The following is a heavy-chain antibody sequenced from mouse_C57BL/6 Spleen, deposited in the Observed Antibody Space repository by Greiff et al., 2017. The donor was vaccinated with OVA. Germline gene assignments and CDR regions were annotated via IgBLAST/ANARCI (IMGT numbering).Heavy chain of an antibody. CDR2: IDPNSGGT. CDR3: AGQGRWLLPDYARDY. V-gene: IGHV1-72*01. D-gene: IGHD2-3*01. Sequence: VQLQQPGAELVKPGASVKLSCKASGYTFTSYWMHWVKQRPGRGLEWIGRIDPNSGGTKYNEKFKSKATLTVDKPSSTAYIQLSSLTSEDSAVYYCAGQGRWLLPDYARDYWGQGTSVTVSS. J-gene: IGHJ4*01. CDR1: GYTFTSYW.